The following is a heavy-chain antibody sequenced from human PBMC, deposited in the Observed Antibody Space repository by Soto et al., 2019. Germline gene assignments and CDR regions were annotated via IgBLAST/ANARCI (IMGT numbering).Heavy chain of an antibody. CDR2: ISSSSSYI. Sequence: GGSLRLSCAASGFTFSSYSMNWVRQAPGKGLEWVSSISSSSSYIYYADSVKGRFTISRDNAKNSLYLQMNSLRAEDTAVYYCARDDIPGIAVAIYGMDVWGQGTKVTVS. J-gene: IGHJ6*02. V-gene: IGHV3-21*01. CDR3: ARDDIPGIAVAIYGMDV. CDR1: GFTFSSYS. D-gene: IGHD6-19*01.